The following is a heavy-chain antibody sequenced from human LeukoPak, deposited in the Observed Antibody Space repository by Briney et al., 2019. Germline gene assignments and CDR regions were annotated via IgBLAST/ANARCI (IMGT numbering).Heavy chain of an antibody. CDR2: ISTDGSST. D-gene: IGHD1-1*01. V-gene: IGHV3-74*01. J-gene: IGHJ3*02. CDR1: GFTFSSYW. CDR3: ARTTTSPTGRAFDI. Sequence: GGSLRLSCAASGFTFSSYWMHWVRQAPEKGLVWVSRISTDGSSTNYADSVQSRFTISRDNAKNTPYLQMNSLRAEDTAVYYCARTTTSPTGRAFDIWGRGTMVTVSS.